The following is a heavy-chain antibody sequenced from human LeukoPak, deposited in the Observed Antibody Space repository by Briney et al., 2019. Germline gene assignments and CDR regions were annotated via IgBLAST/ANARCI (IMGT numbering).Heavy chain of an antibody. V-gene: IGHV4-39*07. CDR1: GGSISSGGYY. D-gene: IGHD2-2*01. J-gene: IGHJ5*02. CDR3: ARGPRYCSSTSCYTIYNWFDP. Sequence: SETLSLTCTVSGGSISSGGYYWSWIRQPPGKGLEWIGEINHSGSTNYNPSLKSRVTISVDTSKNQFSLKLSSVTAADTAVYYCARGPRYCSSTSCYTIYNWFDPWGQGTLVTVSS. CDR2: INHSGST.